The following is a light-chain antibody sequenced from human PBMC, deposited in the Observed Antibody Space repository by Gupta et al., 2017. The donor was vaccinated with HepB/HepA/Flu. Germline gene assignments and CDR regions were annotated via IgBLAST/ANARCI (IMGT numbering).Light chain of an antibody. V-gene: IGLV2-14*03. CDR1: NSDFGGYNF. J-gene: IGLJ1*01. CDR2: DVI. Sequence: QSALTQTASVSGSPGQSITISCTGTNSDFGGYNFVSWYQQHPGKAPKLIIYDVINRPSGVSNRFSGSKSGNTASLTISGLQAEDEGDYYCTSYTSTEYGFGTGTKVTAL. CDR3: TSYTSTEYG.